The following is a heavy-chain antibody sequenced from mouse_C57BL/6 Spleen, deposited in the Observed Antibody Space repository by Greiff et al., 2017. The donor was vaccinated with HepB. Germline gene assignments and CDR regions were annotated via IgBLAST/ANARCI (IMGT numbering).Heavy chain of an antibody. V-gene: IGHV1-18*01. CDR3: ARTHYAMDY. CDR2: INPNNGGT. J-gene: IGHJ4*01. CDR1: GYTFTDYN. Sequence: VQLKDSGPELVKPGASVKIPCKASGYTFTDYNMDWVKQSHGKSLEWIGDINPNNGGTIYNQKFKGKATLTVDKSSSTAYMELRSLTSEDTAVYYCARTHYAMDYWGQGTSVTVSS.